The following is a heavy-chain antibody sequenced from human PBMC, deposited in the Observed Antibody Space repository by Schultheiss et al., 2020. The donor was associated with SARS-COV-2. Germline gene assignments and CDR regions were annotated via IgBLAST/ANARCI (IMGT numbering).Heavy chain of an antibody. J-gene: IGHJ3*02. CDR1: GGSISSSSYY. V-gene: IGHV4-39*07. CDR2: IYYSGST. Sequence: SETLSLTCTVSGGSISSSSYYWGWIRQPPGKGLEWIGSIYYSGSTYYNPSLKSRVTISVDTSKNQFSLKLSSVTAADTAVYYCARDLGYCSSTSCYTFDIWGQGTMVTVSS. CDR3: ARDLGYCSSTSCYTFDI. D-gene: IGHD2-2*02.